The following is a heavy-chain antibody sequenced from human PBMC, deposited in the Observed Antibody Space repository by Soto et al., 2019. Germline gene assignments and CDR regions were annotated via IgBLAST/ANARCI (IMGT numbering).Heavy chain of an antibody. J-gene: IGHJ5*02. CDR3: ARIKGPPFDP. V-gene: IGHV4-4*02. Sequence: SETLSLTCAVPGGSISSDNWWTWVRQPPGKGLEWIGEIYHSGSTNYNPSLKSRVIISLDKSKNQFSLRLSSVSAADTAVYYCARIKGPPFDPWGQGTLVTVSS. CDR2: IYHSGST. CDR1: GGSISSDNW.